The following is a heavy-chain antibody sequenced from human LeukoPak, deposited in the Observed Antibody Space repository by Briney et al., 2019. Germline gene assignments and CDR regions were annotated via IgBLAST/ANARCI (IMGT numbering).Heavy chain of an antibody. CDR2: ISSSSSYI. CDR3: ARLYYDTIPPHYFDY. CDR1: GFTFSSYA. Sequence: GGSLRLSCAASGFTFSSYAMNWVRQAPGKGLEWVSSISSSSSYIYYADSVKGRFTISRDNAKNSLYLQMNSLRAEDTAMYYCARLYYDTIPPHYFDYWGQGTLVTVSS. J-gene: IGHJ4*02. V-gene: IGHV3-21*01. D-gene: IGHD3-22*01.